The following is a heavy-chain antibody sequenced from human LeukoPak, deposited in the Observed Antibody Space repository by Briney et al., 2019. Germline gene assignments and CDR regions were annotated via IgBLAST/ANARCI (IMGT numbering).Heavy chain of an antibody. V-gene: IGHV3-53*01. CDR2: IYSGGNT. J-gene: IGHJ4*02. CDR3: ARVGGSTTYFDY. D-gene: IGHD3-16*01. Sequence: GGSLRLSCAASGFTISNNYMNWVRQAPGKRLEWVSVIYSGGNTYYADSVKGRFTISRDNSKNTLYLQMNSLRAEDTAVYYCARVGGSTTYFDYWGQGTLVTVSS. CDR1: GFTISNNY.